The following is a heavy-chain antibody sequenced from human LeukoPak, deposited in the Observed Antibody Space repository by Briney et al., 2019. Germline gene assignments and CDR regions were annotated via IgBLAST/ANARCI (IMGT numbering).Heavy chain of an antibody. CDR3: ARGLGYSGSYYGVYYYYYGMDV. CDR2: ISYDGSNK. J-gene: IGHJ6*02. Sequence: GGSLRLSCAASGFTFSSYAMHWVRQAPGKGLEWVAVISYDGSNKYYADSVKGRFTISRDNSKNTLYLQMNSLRAEDTAVYYCARGLGYSGSYYGVYYYYYGMDVWGRGTTVTVSS. CDR1: GFTFSSYA. V-gene: IGHV3-30-3*01. D-gene: IGHD1-26*01.